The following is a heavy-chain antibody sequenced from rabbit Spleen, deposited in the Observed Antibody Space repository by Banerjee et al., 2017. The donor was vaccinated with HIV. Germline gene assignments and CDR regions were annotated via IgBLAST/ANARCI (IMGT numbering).Heavy chain of an antibody. V-gene: IGHV1S47*01. CDR1: GFDFSSNA. Sequence: QEQLVESGGGLVQPEGSLTLTCKASGFDFSSNAMCWVRQAPGKGPEWIACIANGDGSTYYASWVNGRFTISRSTSLNTVTLQMTSLTAADTATYFCVRTSNGWVDFFGLWGQGTLVTVS. D-gene: IGHD4-1*01. CDR2: IANGDGST. J-gene: IGHJ3*01. CDR3: VRTSNGWVDFFGL.